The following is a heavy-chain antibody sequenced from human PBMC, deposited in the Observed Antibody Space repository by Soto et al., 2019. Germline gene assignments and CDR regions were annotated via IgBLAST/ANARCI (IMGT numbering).Heavy chain of an antibody. D-gene: IGHD3-22*01. CDR1: GGSISSGGYS. V-gene: IGHV4-61*08. CDR3: ARDLGYYDSSGPHLDY. J-gene: IGHJ4*02. CDR2: IYHSGST. Sequence: SETLSLTCAVSGGSISSGGYSWSWIRQPPGKGLEWIGYIYHSGSTNYNPSLKSRLSMSVDTSKNQFSLKLSSVTAADTAIYFCARDLGYYDSSGPHLDYWGQGTLVTVSS.